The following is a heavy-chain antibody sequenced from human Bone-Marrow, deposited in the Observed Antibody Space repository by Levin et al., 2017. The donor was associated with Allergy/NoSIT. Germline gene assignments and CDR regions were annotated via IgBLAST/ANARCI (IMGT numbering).Heavy chain of an antibody. CDR2: INSDGSST. V-gene: IGHV3-74*01. D-gene: IGHD2-2*01. Sequence: GESLKISCAASGFTFSSYWMHWVRQAPGKGLVWVSRINSDGSSTSYADSVKGRFTISRDNAKNTLYLQMNSLRAEDTAVYYCARGYCSSTSCYVYDYWGQGTLVTVSS. CDR1: GFTFSSYW. CDR3: ARGYCSSTSCYVYDY. J-gene: IGHJ4*02.